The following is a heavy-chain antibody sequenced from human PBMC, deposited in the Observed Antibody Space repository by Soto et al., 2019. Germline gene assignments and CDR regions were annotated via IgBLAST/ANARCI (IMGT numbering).Heavy chain of an antibody. Sequence: SVKVSCKASGGTFSSYTISWVRQAPGQGLEWMGRIIPILGIANYAQKFQGRVTITADKSTSTAYMELSSLRSEDTAVYYCARDYPPGCSSTSCYAPYYYYYMDVWGKGTTVTVSS. D-gene: IGHD2-2*01. V-gene: IGHV1-69*04. CDR2: IIPILGIA. J-gene: IGHJ6*03. CDR3: ARDYPPGCSSTSCYAPYYYYYMDV. CDR1: GGTFSSYT.